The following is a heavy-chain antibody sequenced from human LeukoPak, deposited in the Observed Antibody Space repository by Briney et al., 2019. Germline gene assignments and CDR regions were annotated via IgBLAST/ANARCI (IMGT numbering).Heavy chain of an antibody. J-gene: IGHJ3*02. CDR1: GSTVISSA. Sequence: SVKVSCKASGSTVISSAVQWVRQARGPRLGWIGWIVVGRGNTNYPQTFQERVTITRDLSTGTAYMELGSLSSEDTAVYYFAATSVGATINDALDIWGQETMVTVSS. V-gene: IGHV1-58*01. D-gene: IGHD1-26*01. CDR2: IVVGRGNT. CDR3: AATSVGATINDALDI.